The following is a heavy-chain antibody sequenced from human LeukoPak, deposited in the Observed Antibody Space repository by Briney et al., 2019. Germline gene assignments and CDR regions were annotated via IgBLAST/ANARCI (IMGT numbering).Heavy chain of an antibody. V-gene: IGHV3-21*01. Sequence: AGGSLRLSCAASGFTLSNYAMNWVRQAPGKGLEWVSAISSSSRNYILYADSVKGRFTISRDNSKNTLYLQMNSLRAEDTAVYYCAREGEFYDFWSGIDYWGQGTLVTVSS. D-gene: IGHD3-3*01. CDR3: AREGEFYDFWSGIDY. J-gene: IGHJ4*02. CDR2: ISSSSRNYI. CDR1: GFTLSNYA.